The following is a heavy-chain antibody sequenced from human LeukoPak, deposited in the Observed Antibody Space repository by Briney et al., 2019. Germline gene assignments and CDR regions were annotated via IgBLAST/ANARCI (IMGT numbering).Heavy chain of an antibody. CDR3: ARQRDGFFDY. CDR1: GYTFSSYW. V-gene: IGHV5-51*01. D-gene: IGHD5-24*01. Sequence: KISCNASGYTFSSYWNGWVRQMPGQGLEWVRIIYPGDAGSRYSPSFQGHVTVSADKSMSTAYLQWSSLKASDTALYYCARQRDGFFDYWGQGTLVTVSS. J-gene: IGHJ4*02. CDR2: IYPGDAGS.